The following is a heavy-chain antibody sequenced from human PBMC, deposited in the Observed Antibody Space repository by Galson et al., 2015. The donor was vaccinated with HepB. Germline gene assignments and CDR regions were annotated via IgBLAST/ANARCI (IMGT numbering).Heavy chain of an antibody. CDR3: ARGGWGLGFDYYYGMDV. J-gene: IGHJ6*02. V-gene: IGHV3-30*04. CDR2: ISYDGSNK. CDR1: GFTFSSYA. Sequence: SLRLSCAASGFTFSSYAMHWVRQAPGKGLEWVAVISYDGSNKYYADSVKGRFTISRDNSKNTLYLQMNSLRAEDTAVYYCARGGWGLGFDYYYGMDVWGQGTTVTVSS. D-gene: IGHD6-19*01.